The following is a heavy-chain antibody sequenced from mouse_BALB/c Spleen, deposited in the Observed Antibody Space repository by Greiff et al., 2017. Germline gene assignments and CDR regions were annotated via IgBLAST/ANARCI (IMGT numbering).Heavy chain of an antibody. V-gene: IGHV3-2*02. D-gene: IGHD3-3*01. Sequence: EVKLMESGPGLVKPSQSLSLTCTVTGYSITSDYAWNWIRQFPGNKLEWMGYISYSGSTSYNPSLKSRISITRDTSKNQFFLQLNSVTTEDTATYYCAKREGTGAMDYWGQGTSVTVSS. CDR3: AKREGTGAMDY. CDR2: ISYSGST. CDR1: GYSITSDYA. J-gene: IGHJ4*01.